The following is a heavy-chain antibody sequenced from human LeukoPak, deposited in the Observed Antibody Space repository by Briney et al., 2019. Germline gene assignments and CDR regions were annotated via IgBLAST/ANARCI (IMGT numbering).Heavy chain of an antibody. J-gene: IGHJ4*02. CDR2: IDQDGTDR. CDR1: GFTFTTYW. CDR3: VREAGGIEDY. Sequence: GGSLRLSCAASGFTFTTYWMDWVRQPPGKGLEWVASIDQDGTDRYYVDSVKGRFTISRDNARNSLYLQMNSLRAEDTAVYFCVREAGGIEDYWGQGTQVTVSS. D-gene: IGHD1-26*01. V-gene: IGHV3-7*01.